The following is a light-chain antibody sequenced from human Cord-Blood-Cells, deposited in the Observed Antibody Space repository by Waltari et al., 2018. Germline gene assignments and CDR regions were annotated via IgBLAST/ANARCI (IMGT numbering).Light chain of an antibody. CDR1: SRDVGVYTY. CDR2: DVS. CDR3: CSYAGSYTWV. V-gene: IGLV2-11*01. J-gene: IGLJ3*02. Sequence: QSALTQPRSVSGSPGQSVTISCTGTSRDVGVYTYVPWYQQHPGKAPKLLIYDVSKRPSGVPDRFSGSKSGNTASLTISGLQAEDEADYYCCSYAGSYTWVFGGGTKLTVL.